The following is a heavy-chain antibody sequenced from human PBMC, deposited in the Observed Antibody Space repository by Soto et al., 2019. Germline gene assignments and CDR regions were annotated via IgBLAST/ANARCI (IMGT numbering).Heavy chain of an antibody. CDR1: GFTFSSYS. CDR2: ISSSSSYI. J-gene: IGHJ5*02. CDR3: ASPGYSYGHNWFDP. V-gene: IGHV3-21*01. Sequence: GGSLRLSCAASGFTFSSYSMNWVRQAPGKGLEWVSSISSSSSYIYYADSVKGRFTISRDNAKNSLYLQMNSLRAEDTAVYYCASPGYSYGHNWFDPWGQGTLVTVSS. D-gene: IGHD5-18*01.